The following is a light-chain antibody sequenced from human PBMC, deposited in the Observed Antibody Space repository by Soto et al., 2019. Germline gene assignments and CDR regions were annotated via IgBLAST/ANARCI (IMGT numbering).Light chain of an antibody. CDR2: GAS. Sequence: EIVMTQSPTTLSVSPGERATLSCRASQSVYSTLAWYQQKPGQAPRLLIYGASTSAAGIPARFSGSGSATEFPLTISSLQSEDVATYDCQQYNKWPLTVGEGTKVDIK. J-gene: IGKJ4*01. CDR3: QQYNKWPLT. V-gene: IGKV3-15*01. CDR1: QSVYST.